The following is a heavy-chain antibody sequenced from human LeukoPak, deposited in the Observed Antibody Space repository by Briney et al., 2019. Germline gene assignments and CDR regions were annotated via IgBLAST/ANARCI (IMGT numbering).Heavy chain of an antibody. V-gene: IGHV3-30*18. Sequence: SGGSLRLSCAASGFTFSSYGMHWVRQAPGKGLECVGVISYDGSNKYYADSVKGRFTISRDNSKNTLYLQMNSLRAEDTAVYYCAKVSGAPRDYYYYGMDVWGQGTTVTVSS. CDR1: GFTFSSYG. J-gene: IGHJ6*02. D-gene: IGHD3-10*01. CDR3: AKVSGAPRDYYYYGMDV. CDR2: ISYDGSNK.